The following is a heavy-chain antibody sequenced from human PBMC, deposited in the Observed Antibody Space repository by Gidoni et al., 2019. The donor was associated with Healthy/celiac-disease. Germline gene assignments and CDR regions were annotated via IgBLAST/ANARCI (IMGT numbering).Heavy chain of an antibody. D-gene: IGHD5-18*01. V-gene: IGHV4-39*01. CDR3: ASGYSYGSGYYFDY. Sequence: QLQLQESGPGLVKPSETLSLTCTFSGGSISSSSYYWGWIRQPPGKGLEWIGSIYYSGSTYYNPSLKSRVTISVDTSKNQFSLKLSSVTAADTAVYYCASGYSYGSGYYFDYWGQGTLVTVSS. CDR1: GGSISSSSYY. J-gene: IGHJ4*02. CDR2: IYYSGST.